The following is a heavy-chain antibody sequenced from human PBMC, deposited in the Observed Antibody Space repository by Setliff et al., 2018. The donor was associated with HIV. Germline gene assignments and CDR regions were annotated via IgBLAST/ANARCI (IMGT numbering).Heavy chain of an antibody. V-gene: IGHV1-69*13. CDR3: ARGADASGYFYREYFQH. D-gene: IGHD3-22*01. J-gene: IGHJ1*01. CDR1: GGTFSSYA. Sequence: SVKVSCKASGGTFSSYAISWVRRAPGQGPEWMGAIIPIFGTTKYAQKFQGRVTITADESATTVYMEMSGLTSEDTAIYYCARGADASGYFYREYFQHWGQGTLVTVSS. CDR2: IIPIFGTT.